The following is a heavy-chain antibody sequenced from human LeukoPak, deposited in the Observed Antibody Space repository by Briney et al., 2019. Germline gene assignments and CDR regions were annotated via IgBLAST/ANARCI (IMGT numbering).Heavy chain of an antibody. J-gene: IGHJ4*02. CDR1: GFTFTNYW. Sequence: GGSLRLSCATSGFTFTNYWLSWVRQAPGKGLEWVSSISSSSSYIYYADSVKGRFTISRDNAKNSLYLQMNSLRAEDTAVYYCARILDYCSGGSCYGGTPGYWGQGTPVTVSS. CDR3: ARILDYCSGGSCYGGTPGY. CDR2: ISSSSSYI. V-gene: IGHV3-21*01. D-gene: IGHD2-15*01.